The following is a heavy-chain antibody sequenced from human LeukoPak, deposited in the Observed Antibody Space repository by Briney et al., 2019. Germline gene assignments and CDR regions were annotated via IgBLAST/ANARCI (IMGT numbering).Heavy chain of an antibody. CDR3: ALWFCSRASCYVDY. V-gene: IGHV4-61*01. CDR1: GGSVSSGSYY. D-gene: IGHD2-2*01. Sequence: SETLSLTCTVSGGSVSSGSYYWSWIRHPPGKGLEWIGYIYYSGSTNYNPSLKNRVTISLDTSKNQFSLRLSSVTAADTAVYYCALWFCSRASCYVDYWGQGTLVTVSS. CDR2: IYYSGST. J-gene: IGHJ4*02.